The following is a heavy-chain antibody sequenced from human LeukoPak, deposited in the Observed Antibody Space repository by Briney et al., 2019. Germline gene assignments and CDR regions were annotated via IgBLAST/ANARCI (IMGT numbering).Heavy chain of an antibody. D-gene: IGHD3-22*01. J-gene: IGHJ3*02. Sequence: GGFLRLSCAASGFTFSSYSMNWVRQAPGKGLEWVSSISSSSSYIYYADSVKGRFTISRDNAKNSLYLEMNSLRAEDTAVYYCARVRSSYYYESSGYYHYDAFDIWGQGTMVTVSS. CDR3: ARVRSSYYYESSGYYHYDAFDI. CDR2: ISSSSSYI. V-gene: IGHV3-21*01. CDR1: GFTFSSYS.